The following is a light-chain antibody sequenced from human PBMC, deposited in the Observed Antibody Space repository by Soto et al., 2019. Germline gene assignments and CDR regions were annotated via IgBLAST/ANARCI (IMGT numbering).Light chain of an antibody. CDR2: CNS. CDR1: SSNIGAGYD. J-gene: IGLJ2*01. CDR3: QSYDSSQSGAV. V-gene: IGLV1-40*01. Sequence: QSVLTQPPSVSGAPGQRVTISCTGSSSNIGAGYDVHWYQQLPGTAPKLLIYCNSNRPSGVPDRFSGSKSGTSASLAITGLQAEDEADYYGQSYDSSQSGAVFGGGTKLTVL.